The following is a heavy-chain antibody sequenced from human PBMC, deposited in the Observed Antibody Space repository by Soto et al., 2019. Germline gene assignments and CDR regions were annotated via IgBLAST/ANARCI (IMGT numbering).Heavy chain of an antibody. CDR1: GYTFTGYY. Sequence: GASVKVSCKASGYTFTGYYMHWVRQAPGQGLEWMGWINPNSGGTNYAQKFQGRVTMTRDTSISTAYMELSRLRSDDTAVYYCARDTVGATTNWFDPWGQGTLVTVSS. J-gene: IGHJ5*02. D-gene: IGHD1-26*01. CDR3: ARDTVGATTNWFDP. CDR2: INPNSGGT. V-gene: IGHV1-2*02.